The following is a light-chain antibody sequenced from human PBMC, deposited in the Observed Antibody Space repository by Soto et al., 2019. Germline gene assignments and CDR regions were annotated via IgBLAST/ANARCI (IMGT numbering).Light chain of an antibody. Sequence: LTQPASVSGSPGQSITISCTRTSSDVGSYHLVSWYQQYPGKAPKLIIYEDIERPSGVSDRFSGSKSGNTASLTISGLQAEDEADYYCCSYGGHYTYVVIGGGTKLTVL. CDR3: CSYGGHYTYVV. J-gene: IGLJ2*01. CDR2: EDI. V-gene: IGLV2-23*01. CDR1: SSDVGSYHL.